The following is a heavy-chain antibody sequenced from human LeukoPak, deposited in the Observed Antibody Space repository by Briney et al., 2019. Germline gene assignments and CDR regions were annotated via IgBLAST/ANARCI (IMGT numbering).Heavy chain of an antibody. J-gene: IGHJ6*02. V-gene: IGHV1-69*13. Sequence: ASVKVSCTASGGTFSSYAISWVRQAPGQGLEWMGGIIPIFGTANYAQKFQGRVTITAGESTSTAYMELSSLRSEDTAVYYCARYIAAAGLGYYYYGMDVWGQGTTVTVSS. CDR3: ARYIAAAGLGYYYYGMDV. CDR2: IIPIFGTA. CDR1: GGTFSSYA. D-gene: IGHD6-13*01.